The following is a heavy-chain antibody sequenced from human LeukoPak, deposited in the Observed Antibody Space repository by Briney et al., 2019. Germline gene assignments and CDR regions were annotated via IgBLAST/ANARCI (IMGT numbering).Heavy chain of an antibody. Sequence: GGSLRLSCAVSGFTFSDYYMSWIRQAPGKGLEWVSYSTRSGSTMYYADSVKGRLTISRDNAKNSLFLQMNSLRAEDTAVYYCARVAVTLNFDYWGQGTLVTVSS. CDR2: STRSGSTM. CDR1: GFTFSDYY. D-gene: IGHD4-17*01. CDR3: ARVAVTLNFDY. J-gene: IGHJ4*02. V-gene: IGHV3-11*04.